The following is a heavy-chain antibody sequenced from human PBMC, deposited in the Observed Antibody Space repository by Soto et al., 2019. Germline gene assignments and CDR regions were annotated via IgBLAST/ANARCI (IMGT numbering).Heavy chain of an antibody. CDR3: ARDFSSSWYFDY. J-gene: IGHJ4*02. CDR1: GFTFSSNG. V-gene: IGHV3-30*03. CDR2: ISSDGSNK. D-gene: IGHD6-13*01. Sequence: PGGSLRLSCAASGFTFSSNGMHWVRQAPGKGLEWVAVISSDGSNKYYANSMKGRFTISRDNSKNTLYLQMNSLRAEDTAVYYCARDFSSSWYFDYWGQGTRVTVAS.